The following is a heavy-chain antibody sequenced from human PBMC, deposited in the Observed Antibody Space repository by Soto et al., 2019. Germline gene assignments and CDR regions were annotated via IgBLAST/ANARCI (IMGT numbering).Heavy chain of an antibody. CDR1: GFTVSTNY. CDR2: IYSGGST. V-gene: IGHV3-53*01. D-gene: IGHD6-13*01. Sequence: GGSLRLSCAASGFTVSTNYMSWVRQAPGKGLEWVSVIYSGGSTYYADSVKGRFTISRDNSKNTLYLQMNSLRAEDTAVYYCARASIAAAGYYFDYWGQGTLVTVSS. CDR3: ARASIAAAGYYFDY. J-gene: IGHJ4*02.